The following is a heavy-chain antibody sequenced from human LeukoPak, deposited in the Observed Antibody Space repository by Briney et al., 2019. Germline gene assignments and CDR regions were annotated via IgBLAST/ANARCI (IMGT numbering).Heavy chain of an antibody. D-gene: IGHD2-21*01. J-gene: IGHJ4*02. Sequence: ASVKVSCKASGYTFTGYYMHWVRQAPGQGLEWMRWINPNSGGTNYAQKFQGRVTMTRDTSISTAYMEVSRLRSDDTAVYYCARSAETYCGGDCYSFDYWGQGTLVTVSS. CDR3: ARSAETYCGGDCYSFDY. CDR2: INPNSGGT. V-gene: IGHV1-2*02. CDR1: GYTFTGYY.